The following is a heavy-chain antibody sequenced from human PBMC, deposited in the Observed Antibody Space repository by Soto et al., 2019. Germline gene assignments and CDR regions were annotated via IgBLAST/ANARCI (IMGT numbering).Heavy chain of an antibody. CDR2: ISSSSSYI. Sequence: GGSLRLSCAASGFTFSSYSMNWVRQAPGKGLEWVSSISSSSSYIYYADSVKGRFTTSRDNAKNTLYLQMNSLGAEDTAIYYCGRGLLTAVGMAIWGQGTTVTVSS. CDR3: GRGLLTAVGMAI. D-gene: IGHD3-10*01. J-gene: IGHJ6*02. V-gene: IGHV3-21*01. CDR1: GFTFSSYS.